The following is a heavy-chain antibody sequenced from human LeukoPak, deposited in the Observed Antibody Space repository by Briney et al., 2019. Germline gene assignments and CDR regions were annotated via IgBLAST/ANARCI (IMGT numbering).Heavy chain of an antibody. CDR3: AKRGVVIRGLLVIGYHQEAYHYDF. J-gene: IGHJ4*02. V-gene: IGHV3-23*01. Sequence: RQXXXKGXEWXSYISERXXXTTYADSVKGWFTISRDTSLNTLYLQMNNLRAEDTAVYFCAKRGVVIRGLLVIGYHQEAYHYDFWGQGVLVTVSS. CDR2: ISERXXXT. D-gene: IGHD3-10*01.